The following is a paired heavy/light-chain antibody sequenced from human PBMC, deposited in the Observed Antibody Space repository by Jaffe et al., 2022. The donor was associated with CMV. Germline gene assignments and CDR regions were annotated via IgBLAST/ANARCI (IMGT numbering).Light chain of an antibody. CDR3: QQSYSPFYT. CDR2: AAS. Sequence: DIQMTQSPSSLSASVGDRVTITCRASQTINTYLNWYQQKPGKAPKLLISAASSLQSGVTSRFSGSGSGTDFTLTISSLQPGDFATYYCQQSYSPFYTFGQGTRLEIK. CDR1: QTINTY. V-gene: IGKV1-39*01. J-gene: IGKJ2*01.
Heavy chain of an antibody. CDR2: ISDSGGSI. CDR3: AKDPFPFSDSGMDV. Sequence: EMQLLESGGNMEQPGGSLRLSCAASGFTFNSYAMSWVRQAPGKGLEWVSSISDSGGSIYYADSVKGRFTISRDNSKNTLYLQMNSLRVEDMAVYYCAKDPFPFSDSGMDVWGQGTTVTVSS. V-gene: IGHV3-23*01. J-gene: IGHJ6*02. D-gene: IGHD1-26*01. CDR1: GFTFNSYA.